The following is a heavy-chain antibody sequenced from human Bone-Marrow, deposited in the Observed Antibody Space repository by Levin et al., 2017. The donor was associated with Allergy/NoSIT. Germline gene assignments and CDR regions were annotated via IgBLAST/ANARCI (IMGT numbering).Heavy chain of an antibody. V-gene: IGHV3-30-3*01. Sequence: GGSLRLSCVGSGFTFSTYAMHWVRQAPGKGLVWVALISFNGNNKDYADSVRGRFTISRDNSKNILYLQMNRLRPEDTALYFCAKDQGFNDVSWFDPWGQGARVTVSS. CDR3: AKDQGFNDVSWFDP. CDR1: GFTFSTYA. CDR2: ISFNGNNK. J-gene: IGHJ5*02. D-gene: IGHD1-1*01.